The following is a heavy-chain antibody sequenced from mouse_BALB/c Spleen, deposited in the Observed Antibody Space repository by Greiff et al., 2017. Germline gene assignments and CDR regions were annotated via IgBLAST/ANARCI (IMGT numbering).Heavy chain of an antibody. J-gene: IGHJ4*01. CDR3: ASGYDYAMDY. V-gene: IGHV5-6-5*01. CDR1: GFTFSSYA. CDR2: ISSGGST. D-gene: IGHD2-12*01. Sequence: EVQGVESGGGLVKPGGSLKLSCAASGFTFSSYAMSWVRQTPEKRLEWVASISSGGSTYYPDSVKGRFTISRDNARNILYLQMSSLRSEDTAMYYCASGYDYAMDYWGQGTSVTVSS.